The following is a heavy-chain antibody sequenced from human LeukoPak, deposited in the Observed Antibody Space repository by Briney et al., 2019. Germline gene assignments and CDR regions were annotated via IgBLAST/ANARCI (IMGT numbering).Heavy chain of an antibody. J-gene: IGHJ3*02. CDR2: IYYSGST. CDR3: ARDWGLTGDYAFDI. CDR1: GGSISSSSYY. V-gene: IGHV4-39*07. D-gene: IGHD7-27*01. Sequence: SETLSLTCTVSGGSISSSSYYWGWIRQPPGKGLEWIGSIYYSGSTYYNPSLKSRVTISVDTSKNQFSLKLSSVTAADTAVYYCARDWGLTGDYAFDIWGQGTMVTVSS.